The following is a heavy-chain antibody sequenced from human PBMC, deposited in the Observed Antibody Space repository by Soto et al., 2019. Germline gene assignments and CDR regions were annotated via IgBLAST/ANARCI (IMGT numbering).Heavy chain of an antibody. CDR2: INPNSGGT. CDR1: GYTVTGYY. CDR3: ARDKVERGYYYGMDV. Sequence: GASVKVSCKACGYTVTGYYMHRVRQAPGQGLEWMGWINPNSGGTNYAQKFQGRVTMTRDTSISTAYMGLSRLRSDDTAVYYCARDKVERGYYYGMDVWGQGTTVTVSS. V-gene: IGHV1-2*02. J-gene: IGHJ6*02. D-gene: IGHD1-1*01.